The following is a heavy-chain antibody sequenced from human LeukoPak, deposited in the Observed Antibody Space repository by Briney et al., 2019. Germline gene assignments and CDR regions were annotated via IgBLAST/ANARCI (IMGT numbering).Heavy chain of an antibody. CDR2: ITGSGSST. D-gene: IGHD6-19*01. CDR1: GITFSNYA. J-gene: IGHJ4*02. CDR3: ARRWAVAAVYY. Sequence: PGGSLRLSCAASGITFSNYAMSWVRQAPGKGLEWVSAITGSGSSTYYADSVKGRFTISRDNSKDTLYLQMNSLRIEDTAVYYCARRWAVAAVYYWGQGTLVTVSS. V-gene: IGHV3-23*01.